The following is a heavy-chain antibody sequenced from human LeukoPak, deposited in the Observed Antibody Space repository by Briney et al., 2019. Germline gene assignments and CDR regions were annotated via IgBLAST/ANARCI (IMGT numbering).Heavy chain of an antibody. CDR3: AKQLTAGGYYFDY. J-gene: IGHJ4*02. CDR1: GFTFSTYA. Sequence: PGGSLRLSCAASGFTFSTYAVSWVRQAPGEGLEWVSGISGGGETTYYADSVKGRFTISRDNSKNTLYLQMNSLRAEDTAVYYCAKQLTAGGYYFDYWGQGTLVTVSS. D-gene: IGHD6-13*01. V-gene: IGHV3-23*01. CDR2: ISGGGETT.